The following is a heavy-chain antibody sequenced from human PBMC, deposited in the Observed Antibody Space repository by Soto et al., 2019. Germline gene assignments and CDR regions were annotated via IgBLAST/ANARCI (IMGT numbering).Heavy chain of an antibody. CDR3: ARTPTP. CDR1: GGSISSAAYC. J-gene: IGHJ5*02. D-gene: IGHD1-26*01. CDR2: IYDGGTT. Sequence: SETLSLTCTVSGGSISSAAYCWSWIRQSPDKGLEWIGHIYDGGTTYSSPSLKGRVTISADTSETQFSLKLSSVTAADTAVYYCARTPTPWGQGTLVTVSS. V-gene: IGHV4-30-2*06.